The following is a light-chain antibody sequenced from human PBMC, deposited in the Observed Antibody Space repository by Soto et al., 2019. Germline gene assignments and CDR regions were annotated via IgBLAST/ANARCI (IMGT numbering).Light chain of an antibody. CDR2: DAS. Sequence: DIQMTQSPSTLSASVGDRVTITCRASQSIRSWLAWYQQKPGEAPKLLIYDASSLESGVPSRFSGSGSGTEFTLTISSLQPDDSATYYCQQYNNYWTFGQGTKVEIK. J-gene: IGKJ1*01. V-gene: IGKV1-5*01. CDR1: QSIRSW. CDR3: QQYNNYWT.